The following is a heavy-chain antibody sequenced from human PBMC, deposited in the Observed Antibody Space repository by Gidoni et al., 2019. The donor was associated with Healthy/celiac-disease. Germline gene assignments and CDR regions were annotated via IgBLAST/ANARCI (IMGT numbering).Heavy chain of an antibody. CDR1: GFTFSSYG. D-gene: IGHD6-13*01. V-gene: IGHV3-33*01. J-gene: IGHJ6*02. CDR2: IWYDGSNK. CDR3: ARDRAGVWSSSWVYYGMDV. Sequence: QVQLVESGGGVVQPGRSLRLSCAASGFTFSSYGMNWVRQAPGKGLEGVAVIWYDGSNKYYADSVKGRFTISRDNSKNTLYLQMNSLRAEDTAVYYCARDRAGVWSSSWVYYGMDVWGQGTTVTVSS.